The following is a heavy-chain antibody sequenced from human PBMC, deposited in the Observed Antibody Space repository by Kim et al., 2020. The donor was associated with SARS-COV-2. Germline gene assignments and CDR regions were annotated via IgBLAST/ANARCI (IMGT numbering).Heavy chain of an antibody. J-gene: IGHJ5*02. Sequence: YAHKFQGRVTMTRDTSTSTVYMELSSLRSEDTAVYYCARDEDQRPSFDPWGQGTLVTVSS. D-gene: IGHD6-25*01. CDR3: ARDEDQRPSFDP. V-gene: IGHV1-46*01.